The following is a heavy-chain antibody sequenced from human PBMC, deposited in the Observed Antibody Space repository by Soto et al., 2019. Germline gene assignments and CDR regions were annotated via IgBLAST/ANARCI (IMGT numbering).Heavy chain of an antibody. D-gene: IGHD1-1*01. CDR2: MRANSGDT. CDR3: TIYNHVQGLKV. Sequence: QVQLVQSGAEVKKPGASVKVSCKPSGDTFTNFDLNWVRQAAGKGLEWLGWMRANSGDTGHAQKFRGRASMTRDISMRTAYMELIGLRFKDASVDCCTIYNHVQGLKVWGQGTLVIVSS. V-gene: IGHV1-8*01. J-gene: IGHJ4*02. CDR1: GDTFTNFD.